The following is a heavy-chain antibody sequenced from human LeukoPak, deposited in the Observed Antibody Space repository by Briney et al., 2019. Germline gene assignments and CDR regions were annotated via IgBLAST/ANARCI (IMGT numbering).Heavy chain of an antibody. CDR1: GFTFSNYG. J-gene: IGHJ4*02. Sequence: GGSLRLSCAASGFTFSNYGMSWVRQAPGKGLEWVSVINSGGNTYYADSVKGRFTISRDNSKNTLYLQMNSLRAEDTAVYYCAKGSGWIFDYWGQGTLVTVSS. V-gene: IGHV3-23*01. CDR3: AKGSGWIFDY. CDR2: INSGGNT. D-gene: IGHD6-19*01.